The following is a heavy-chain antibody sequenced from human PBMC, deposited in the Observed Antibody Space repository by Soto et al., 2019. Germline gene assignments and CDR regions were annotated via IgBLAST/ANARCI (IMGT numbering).Heavy chain of an antibody. Sequence: GGSLRLSCAASGFTFSNAWMNWVRQAPGKGLEWVGRIKSKTDGGTTDYAAPVKGRFTISRADSKNTLYLQMNSLKTEDTAVYYCTRSDVIVGAIYYYYYGMDVWGQGTTVTVSS. J-gene: IGHJ6*02. CDR3: TRSDVIVGAIYYYYYGMDV. CDR2: IKSKTDGGTT. D-gene: IGHD1-26*01. V-gene: IGHV3-15*07. CDR1: GFTFSNAW.